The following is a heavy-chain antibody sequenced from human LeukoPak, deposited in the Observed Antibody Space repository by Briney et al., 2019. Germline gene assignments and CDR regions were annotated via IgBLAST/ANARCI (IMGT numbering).Heavy chain of an antibody. CDR2: INPNSGGT. CDR3: ARAPGPPGMDV. Sequence: ASVKVSCKASGYTFTGYYMHWVRQAPGQGLEWMGWINPNSGGTNYAQKFQGRVTMTRDTSTSTVYMELSSLRSEDTAVYYCARAPGPPGMDVWGQGTTVTVSS. CDR1: GYTFTGYY. J-gene: IGHJ6*02. V-gene: IGHV1-2*02.